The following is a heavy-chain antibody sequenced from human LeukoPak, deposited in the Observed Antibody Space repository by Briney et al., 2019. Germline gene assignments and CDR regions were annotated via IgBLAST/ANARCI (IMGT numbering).Heavy chain of an antibody. CDR3: ARGTGASWFDP. CDR2: INHSGST. V-gene: IGHV4-34*01. J-gene: IGHJ5*02. Sequence: SETLSLTCAVYGGSFSGYYWSWIRQPPGKGLEWIGEINHSGSTNYNPSLKSRVTISVDASKNQFSLKLSSVTAADTAVYYCARGTGASWFDPWGQGTLVTVSS. CDR1: GGSFSGYY.